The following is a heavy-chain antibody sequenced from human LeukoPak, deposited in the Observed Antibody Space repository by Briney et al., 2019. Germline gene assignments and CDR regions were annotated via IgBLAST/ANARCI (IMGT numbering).Heavy chain of an antibody. CDR2: IIPIFGTA. D-gene: IGHD6-6*01. CDR1: GGTFSSYA. V-gene: IGHV1-69*13. J-gene: IGHJ3*02. Sequence: SVKVSCKASGGTFSSYAISWVRQAPGQGLEWMGGIIPIFGTANYAQKFQGRVTITADESTSTAYMELSSLRSEDTAVYYCARDRRVYNNSAGAFDIWGQGTMVTVSS. CDR3: ARDRRVYNNSAGAFDI.